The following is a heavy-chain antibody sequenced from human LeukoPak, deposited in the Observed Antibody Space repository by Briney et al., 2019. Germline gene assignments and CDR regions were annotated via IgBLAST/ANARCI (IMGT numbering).Heavy chain of an antibody. V-gene: IGHV3-23*01. Sequence: GGSLRLSCAASGFTFSSYAMSWVRQAPGKGLEGVSAISGSGGSTYYADSVKGRFTISRDNSKNTLYLQMNSLRAEDTAVYYCADTPGGSGYFPFDYWGQGTLVTVSS. CDR1: GFTFSSYA. D-gene: IGHD3-22*01. CDR3: ADTPGGSGYFPFDY. J-gene: IGHJ4*02. CDR2: ISGSGGST.